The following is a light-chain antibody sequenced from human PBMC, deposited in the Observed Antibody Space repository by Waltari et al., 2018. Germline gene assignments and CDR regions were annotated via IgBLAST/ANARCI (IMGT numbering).Light chain of an antibody. Sequence: QAVLTQPPSTSGTPGQSVTIPCSGTITNIGSHPPPCIRILPGTAPKLPIHSNSERPSGVPARFSGSKSGTSASLAISGLQSEDEGDYYCALWDDSLNGVIFGGGTKLTVL. J-gene: IGLJ2*01. V-gene: IGLV1-44*01. CDR1: ITNIGSHP. CDR2: SNS. CDR3: ALWDDSLNGVI.